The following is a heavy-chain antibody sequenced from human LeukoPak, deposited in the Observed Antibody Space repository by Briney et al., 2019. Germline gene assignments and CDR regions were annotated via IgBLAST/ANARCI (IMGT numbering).Heavy chain of an antibody. CDR1: GYTFTSYG. D-gene: IGHD3-3*01. CDR3: ARNPPYRSIGVVTRGANY. CDR2: INTNTGNP. V-gene: IGHV7-4-1*02. J-gene: IGHJ4*02. Sequence: GASVKVSCKASGYTFTSYGIHWVRQAPGQGLEWMGWINTNTGNPTYAQGFTGRFVFSLDTSVSTAYLQISSLKAEDTAVYYCARNPPYRSIGVVTRGANYWGQGTLVTVSS.